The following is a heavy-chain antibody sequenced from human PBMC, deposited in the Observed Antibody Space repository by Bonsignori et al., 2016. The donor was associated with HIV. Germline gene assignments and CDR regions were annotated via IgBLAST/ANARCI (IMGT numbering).Heavy chain of an antibody. CDR3: ARGDLKAARPLDAFDT. D-gene: IGHD6-6*01. CDR2: IYYDGST. Sequence: WIRQPPGKGLEWIGYIYYDGSTYYNPSLKSRVTISIDTSKNQFSLKMTSVTAADTAVYYCARGDLKAARPLDAFDTWGQGTMVTVSS. J-gene: IGHJ3*02. V-gene: IGHV4-30-4*01.